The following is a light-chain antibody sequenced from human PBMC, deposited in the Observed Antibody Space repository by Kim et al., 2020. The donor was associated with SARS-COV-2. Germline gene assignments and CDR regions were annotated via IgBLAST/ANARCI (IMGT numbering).Light chain of an antibody. V-gene: IGKV3-20*01. Sequence: EIVLTQSPGTLSLSPGERATLSCRASQSVSDNYLAWYQQKPGQAPRLLIYGASSRPTGIPDRFSGSGSGTDFTLTISRLEPEDFAVYYCHQYDTSHSCTFAQGTKLEF. CDR1: QSVSDNY. J-gene: IGKJ2*02. CDR2: GAS. CDR3: HQYDTSHSCT.